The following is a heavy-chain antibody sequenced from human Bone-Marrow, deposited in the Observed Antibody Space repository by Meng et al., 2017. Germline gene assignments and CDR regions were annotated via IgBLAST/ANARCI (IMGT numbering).Heavy chain of an antibody. CDR2: IYYSGST. CDR3: ARGYYDSSGYYLCDY. CDR1: GGSISSGGYY. Sequence: LRLSCTVSGGSISSGGYYWSWIRQHPGKGLEWIGYIYYSGSTYYNPSLKSRVTISVDTSKNQFSLKLSSVTAADTAVYYCARGYYDSSGYYLCDYWGQGTRVTVSS. J-gene: IGHJ4*02. D-gene: IGHD3-22*01. V-gene: IGHV4-31*03.